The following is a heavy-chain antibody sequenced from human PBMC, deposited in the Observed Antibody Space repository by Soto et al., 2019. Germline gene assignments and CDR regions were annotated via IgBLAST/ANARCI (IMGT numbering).Heavy chain of an antibody. V-gene: IGHV1-18*01. CDR1: GYTFTSYG. D-gene: IGHD3-10*01. J-gene: IGHJ3*02. CDR3: ARDHLYYYGSGSYAFDI. Sequence: ASVKVSCKASGYTFTSYGISWVRQAPGQGLEWMGWISAYNGNTNYAQKLQGRVTMTTDTSTSTAYMELRSLRSDDTAVYYCARDHLYYYGSGSYAFDIWGQGTMVTVSS. CDR2: ISAYNGNT.